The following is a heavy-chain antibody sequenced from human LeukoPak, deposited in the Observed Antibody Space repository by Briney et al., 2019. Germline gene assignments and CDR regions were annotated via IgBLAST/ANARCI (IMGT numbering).Heavy chain of an antibody. CDR3: ASRYGSGSYGFDF. Sequence: SETLSLTCTVSGGSISSYYWTWIRQPPGKGLEWIGYYYYGGSTEYNPSLKSRVTISVDTFKNQFSLKLSSVTAADTAVYYCASRYGSGSYGFDFWGQGTLVTVSS. CDR1: GGSISSYY. D-gene: IGHD3-10*01. V-gene: IGHV4-59*01. CDR2: YYYGGST. J-gene: IGHJ4*02.